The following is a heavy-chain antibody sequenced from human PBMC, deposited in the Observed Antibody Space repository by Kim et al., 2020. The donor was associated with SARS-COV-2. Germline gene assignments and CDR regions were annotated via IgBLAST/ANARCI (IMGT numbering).Heavy chain of an antibody. J-gene: IGHJ6*02. CDR2: IKSKTDGGTT. D-gene: IGHD3-10*01. CDR3: TRDGLMVRGVIKGSYYYYGMDV. CDR1: GFTFSNAW. Sequence: GGSLRLSCAASGFTFSNAWMSWVRQAPGKGLEWVGRIKSKTDGGTTDYAAPVKGRFTISRDDSKNTLYLQMNSLKTEDTAVYYCTRDGLMVRGVIKGSYYYYGMDVWGQGTTVTVSS. V-gene: IGHV3-15*01.